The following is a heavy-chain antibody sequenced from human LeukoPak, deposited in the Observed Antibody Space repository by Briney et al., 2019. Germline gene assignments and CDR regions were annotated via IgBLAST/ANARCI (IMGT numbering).Heavy chain of an antibody. J-gene: IGHJ6*03. Sequence: GGSLRLSCAASGFTFSSYAMSWVRQAPGKGLEWVSAISGSGGSTYYADSVKGRFTISRDNSKNTLYLQMNSLRAEDTAVYYCAKGSPGEGFFGLDLHYYMDVWGKGTTVTVSS. CDR2: ISGSGGST. CDR3: AKGSPGEGFFGLDLHYYMDV. CDR1: GFTFSSYA. V-gene: IGHV3-23*01. D-gene: IGHD3-3*01.